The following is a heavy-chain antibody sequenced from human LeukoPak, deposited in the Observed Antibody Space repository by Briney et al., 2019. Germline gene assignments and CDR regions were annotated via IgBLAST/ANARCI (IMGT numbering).Heavy chain of an antibody. Sequence: GESLKIACKASGYSFATDWIGWVRQMPGKGLERMGVIYPGDSDTRYSPSFQGQVTISADMSISTAFLQWSSLKASDTAIYYCARSSDYVFDYWGQGTLVTVSS. CDR3: ARSSDYVFDY. J-gene: IGHJ4*02. V-gene: IGHV5-51*01. CDR1: GYSFATDW. CDR2: IYPGDSDT. D-gene: IGHD4-17*01.